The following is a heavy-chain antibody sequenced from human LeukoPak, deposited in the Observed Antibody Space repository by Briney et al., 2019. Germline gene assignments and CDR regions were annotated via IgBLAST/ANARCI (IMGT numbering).Heavy chain of an antibody. V-gene: IGHV1-8*01. Sequence: ASVKVSCKASGYTFTSSNINWVRQATGQGLEWMGWMNPNSGNTGYAQKFRGRITITRNTSISTVYMELSSLRSEDTAVYYCAREFSHTLDYWGQGTLVTVSS. D-gene: IGHD2-15*01. J-gene: IGHJ4*02. CDR2: MNPNSGNT. CDR3: AREFSHTLDY. CDR1: GYTFTSSN.